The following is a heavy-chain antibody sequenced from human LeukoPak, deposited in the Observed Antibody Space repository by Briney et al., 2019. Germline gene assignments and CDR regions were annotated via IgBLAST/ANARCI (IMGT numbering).Heavy chain of an antibody. Sequence: GESLKISCKGSGYSFTSYWIGWVRQMPGKGLEWMGIIYPGDSDTRYSPSFQGQVTISADKSISTAYLQWSSLKASDTAMYYCARQRGDYYDSSGPDAFDIWGQGTMVTVSS. D-gene: IGHD3-22*01. CDR2: IYPGDSDT. V-gene: IGHV5-51*01. J-gene: IGHJ3*02. CDR3: ARQRGDYYDSSGPDAFDI. CDR1: GYSFTSYW.